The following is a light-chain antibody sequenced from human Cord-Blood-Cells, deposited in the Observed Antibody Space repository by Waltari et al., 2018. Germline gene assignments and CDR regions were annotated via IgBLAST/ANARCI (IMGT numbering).Light chain of an antibody. CDR1: QSVLYSSNNKNY. J-gene: IGKJ4*01. CDR3: QKYYSTQLT. V-gene: IGKV4-1*01. CDR2: WAS. Sequence: DIVMTQSPDSLAVSLGERVTINCKSSQSVLYSSNNKNYLAWYQQKPGQPPKLLIYWASTRESGVPDRFSGSWSVTDFTLTISSLQAEDVAVYYCQKYYSTQLTFGGGTKVEIK.